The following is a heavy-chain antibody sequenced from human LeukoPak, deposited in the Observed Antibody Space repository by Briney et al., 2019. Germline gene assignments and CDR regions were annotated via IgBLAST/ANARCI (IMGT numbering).Heavy chain of an antibody. D-gene: IGHD1-26*01. CDR1: GGTFSSYA. CDR3: ARVLFRGSSRFDY. V-gene: IGHV1-2*06. J-gene: IGHJ4*02. CDR2: INPNSGAT. Sequence: ASVKVSCKASGGTFSSYAISWVRQAPGQGLEWMGRINPNSGATNYAQNFLGRVTMARDTSISTAYMELNSLTSDDTAVYYCARVLFRGSSRFDYWGQGTLVIVSS.